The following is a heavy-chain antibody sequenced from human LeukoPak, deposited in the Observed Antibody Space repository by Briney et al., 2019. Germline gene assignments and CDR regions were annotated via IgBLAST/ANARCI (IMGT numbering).Heavy chain of an antibody. CDR1: GFTFSNYA. V-gene: IGHV3-23*01. J-gene: IGHJ5*02. Sequence: PGGSLRLSCAASGFTFSNYAMSWVRQAPGKGLEWVSAISGSGGNTYYADSVKGRFTISRDNSKNTLYLQMNSLRAEDTAIYYCARDGREYNWFDPWGQGTLVTVSS. CDR3: ARDGREYNWFDP. D-gene: IGHD3-10*01. CDR2: ISGSGGNT.